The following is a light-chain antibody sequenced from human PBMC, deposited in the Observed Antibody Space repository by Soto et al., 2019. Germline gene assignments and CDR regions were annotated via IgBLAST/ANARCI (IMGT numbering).Light chain of an antibody. J-gene: IGKJ1*01. CDR1: QSISNY. CDR2: AAS. Sequence: DIQMTKSPSSLSASVGDRVTITCRASQSISNYLGWYQQKPGKVPKLLIYAASTLQSGVPSRFSGSGSGTDFTLTISSLQPEDVATYYCQKYNSAPWTFGQGTKVDIK. CDR3: QKYNSAPWT. V-gene: IGKV1-27*01.